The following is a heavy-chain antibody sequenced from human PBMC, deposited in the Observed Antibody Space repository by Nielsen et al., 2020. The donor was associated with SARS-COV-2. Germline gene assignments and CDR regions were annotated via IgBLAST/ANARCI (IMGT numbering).Heavy chain of an antibody. CDR1: GGSISSSSYY. CDR3: ARHSVDFWSGYLRINWFDP. Sequence: SETLSLTCTVSGGSISSSSYYWGWIRQPPGKGLEWIGSIYYSGSTYYNPSLKSRVTISVDTSKNQFSLKLSSVTAADTAVYYCARHSVDFWSGYLRINWFDPWGQGTLVTVSS. D-gene: IGHD3-3*01. CDR2: IYYSGST. J-gene: IGHJ5*02. V-gene: IGHV4-39*01.